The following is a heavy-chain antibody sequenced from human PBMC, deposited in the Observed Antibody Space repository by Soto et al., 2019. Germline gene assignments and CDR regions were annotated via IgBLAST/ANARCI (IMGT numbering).Heavy chain of an antibody. Sequence: SETLSLTCTVSGGSISSYYWSWIRQPPGKGLEWIGYIYYSGSTNYNPSLKSRVTISVDTSKNQFSLKLSSVTAADTAVYYCARDSSVRTGAFDIWGQGTMVTGS. D-gene: IGHD6-19*01. CDR2: IYYSGST. CDR3: ARDSSVRTGAFDI. J-gene: IGHJ3*02. CDR1: GGSISSYY. V-gene: IGHV4-59*01.